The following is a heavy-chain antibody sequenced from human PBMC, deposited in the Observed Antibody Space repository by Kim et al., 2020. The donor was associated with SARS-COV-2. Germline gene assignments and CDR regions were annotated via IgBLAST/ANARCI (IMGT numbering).Heavy chain of an antibody. CDR3: ARSGSGSYFNWFDP. CDR1: GFTFSSYA. D-gene: IGHD3-10*01. J-gene: IGHJ5*02. Sequence: GESLRLSCAASGFTFSSYAMHWVRQAPGKGLEWVAVISYDGSNKYYADSVKGRFTISRDNSKNTLYLQMNSLRAEDTAVYYCARSGSGSYFNWFDPWGQGTLVTVSS. V-gene: IGHV3-30-3*01. CDR2: ISYDGSNK.